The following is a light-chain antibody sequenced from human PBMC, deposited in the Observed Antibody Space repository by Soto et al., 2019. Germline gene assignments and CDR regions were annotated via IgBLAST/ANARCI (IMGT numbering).Light chain of an antibody. CDR1: QSVSGN. Sequence: EIVMTQSPATLSVSPGERVTLSCTARQSVSGNLAWYQQKPGQPPRLLIFGATTRAPDVHARFSGSGSATEFTLTINNLQSRDSAVYYCQQRSNWPITFGPGTKVDI. CDR3: QQRSNWPIT. CDR2: GAT. V-gene: IGKV3-15*01. J-gene: IGKJ3*01.